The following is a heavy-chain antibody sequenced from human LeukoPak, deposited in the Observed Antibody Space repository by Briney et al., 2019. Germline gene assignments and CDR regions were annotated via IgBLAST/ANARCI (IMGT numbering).Heavy chain of an antibody. V-gene: IGHV4-61*01. D-gene: IGHD1-26*01. CDR1: GFSVTTDSYC. CDR3: ARAQGATEFDY. J-gene: IGHJ4*02. CDR2: DYCGGNT. Sequence: SETLSLTCTVSGFSVTTDSYCWGWIRQPPGKGLEWIGYDYCGGNTNYDPSLKRRVTISVDTSKNQFSLTLTSVTAADTAVYFCARAQGATEFDYWGQGTLVTVSS.